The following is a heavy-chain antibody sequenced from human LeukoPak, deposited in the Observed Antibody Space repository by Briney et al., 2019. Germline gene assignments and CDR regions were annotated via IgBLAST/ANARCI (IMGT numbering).Heavy chain of an antibody. CDR2: INPNSGGT. Sequence: ASVNVSCKASGYTFTGYYMHWVRQDPRQGLEWMGWINPNSGGTNYAQKFQGRVTMTRDTSISTAYMELSRLRSDDTAVYYCARVDRGYYGMDVWGQGTTVTVSS. D-gene: IGHD3-22*01. J-gene: IGHJ6*02. V-gene: IGHV1-2*02. CDR1: GYTFTGYY. CDR3: ARVDRGYYGMDV.